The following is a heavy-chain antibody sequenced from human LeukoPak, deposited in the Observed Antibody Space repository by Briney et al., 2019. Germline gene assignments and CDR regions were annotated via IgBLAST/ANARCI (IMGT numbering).Heavy chain of an antibody. V-gene: IGHV3-48*01. CDR1: GFRFSDYS. CDR3: ARDYKYAFDN. J-gene: IGHJ4*02. Sequence: GGSLRLSCAASGFRFSDYSMNWVRQAPGKGLEWISYIGISRGNTNYADSVKGRFTISGDKAKNSLYLQMNSLRVEDTAVYYCARDYKYAFDNWGQGTLVTVSS. CDR2: IGISRGNT. D-gene: IGHD5-24*01.